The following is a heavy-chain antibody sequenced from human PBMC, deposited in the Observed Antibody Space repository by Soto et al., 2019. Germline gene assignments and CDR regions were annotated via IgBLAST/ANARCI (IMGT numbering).Heavy chain of an antibody. CDR1: GFTFSSYG. J-gene: IGHJ4*02. V-gene: IGHV3-33*01. Sequence: GGSLRLSCAASGFTFSSYGMHWVRQAPGKGLEWVAVIWYDGSNKYYADSVKGRFTISRDNSKNTLYLQMNSLRAEDTAVYYCARDSSHNYYDSSGTLDYWGQGTLVTVYS. CDR2: IWYDGSNK. CDR3: ARDSSHNYYDSSGTLDY. D-gene: IGHD3-22*01.